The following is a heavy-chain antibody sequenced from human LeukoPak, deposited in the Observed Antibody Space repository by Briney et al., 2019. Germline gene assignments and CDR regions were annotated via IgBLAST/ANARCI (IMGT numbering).Heavy chain of an antibody. CDR3: ASNTGTVFDY. J-gene: IGHJ4*02. D-gene: IGHD7-27*01. V-gene: IGHV4-59*01. CDR1: GDFITAYY. CDR2: VYYTGST. Sequence: SETLSLTYTVSGDFITAYYWSWIRQPPGKGLEWIGYVYYTGSTEYNPSLRSRVTISLDLSKHQFSLNLTPVTAADTAVYHCASNTGTVFDYWGQGALVTVSS.